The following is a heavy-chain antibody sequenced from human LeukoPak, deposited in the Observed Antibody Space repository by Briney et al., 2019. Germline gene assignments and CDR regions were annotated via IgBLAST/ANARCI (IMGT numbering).Heavy chain of an antibody. CDR1: GYTFTGYY. V-gene: IGHV1-2*06. CDR3: ARGRDLESWFDP. J-gene: IGHJ5*02. D-gene: IGHD5-24*01. Sequence: ASVKVSCKASGYTFTGYYMHWVRQAPGQGLEWMGRINPNSGGTNYAQKFQGRVTITTDESTSTAYMELSSLRSEDTAVYYCARGRDLESWFDPWGQGTLVTVSS. CDR2: INPNSGGT.